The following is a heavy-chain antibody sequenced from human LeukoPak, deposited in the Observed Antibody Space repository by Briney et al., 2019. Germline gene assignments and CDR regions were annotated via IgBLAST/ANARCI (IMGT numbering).Heavy chain of an antibody. J-gene: IGHJ4*02. CDR2: IYHTGRT. Sequence: PSQTLSLTCLVSGDSLSSDTSSWTWIRQPPGKGLEWIGSIYHTGRTFYNPSLTSRVTISVDKSNNHFSLKLNSVTAADTAVYYCAGGVGFDYWGQGTLVTVSS. D-gene: IGHD1-26*01. V-gene: IGHV4-30-2*01. CDR3: AGGVGFDY. CDR1: GDSLSSDTSS.